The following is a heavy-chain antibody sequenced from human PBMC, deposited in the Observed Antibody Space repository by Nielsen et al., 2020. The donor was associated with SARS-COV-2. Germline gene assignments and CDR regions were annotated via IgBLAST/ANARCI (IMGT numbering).Heavy chain of an antibody. V-gene: IGHV4-59*13. CDR1: GGSISSYY. Sequence: SETLSLTCTVSGGSISSYYWSWIRQPPGKGLEWIGYIYYSGSTNYNPSPKSRVTISVDTSKNQFSLKLSSVTAADTAVYYCARVIYSSSPNWFDPWGQGTLVTVSS. J-gene: IGHJ5*02. CDR3: ARVIYSSSPNWFDP. CDR2: IYYSGST. D-gene: IGHD6-6*01.